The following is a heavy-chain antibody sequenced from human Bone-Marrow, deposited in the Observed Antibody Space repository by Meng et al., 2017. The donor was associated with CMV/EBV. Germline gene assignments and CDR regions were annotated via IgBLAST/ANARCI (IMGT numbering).Heavy chain of an antibody. CDR3: ARVQYYDFWSGSSPPDY. V-gene: IGHV1-3*01. CDR1: GYTFTSYA. Sequence: QVQLVQSGAEVKKPGASVKVSWKSSGYTFTSYAMHWVRQAPGQRLEWMGWINAGNGNTKYSQKFQGRVTITRDTSASTAYMELSSLRSEDTAVYYCARVQYYDFWSGSSPPDYWGQGTLVTVSS. CDR2: INAGNGNT. J-gene: IGHJ4*02. D-gene: IGHD3-3*01.